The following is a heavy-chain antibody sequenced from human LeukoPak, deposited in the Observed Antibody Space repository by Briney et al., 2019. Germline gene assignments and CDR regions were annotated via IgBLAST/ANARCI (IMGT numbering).Heavy chain of an antibody. D-gene: IGHD2-15*01. CDR3: ARAGSGGSGNYYYYMDV. Sequence: SETLSLTCTVSGDSISSSGYYWGWIRQPPGKGLEWIGSIYYSGSTNYNPSLKSRVTISVDTSKNQFSLKLSSVTAADTAVYYCARAGSGGSGNYYYYMDVWGKGTTVTVSS. CDR2: IYYSGST. J-gene: IGHJ6*03. V-gene: IGHV4-39*07. CDR1: GDSISSSGYY.